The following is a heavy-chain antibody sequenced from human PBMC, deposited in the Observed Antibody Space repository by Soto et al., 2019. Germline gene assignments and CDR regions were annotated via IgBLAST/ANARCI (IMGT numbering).Heavy chain of an antibody. V-gene: IGHV3-23*01. Sequence: WGSLRLSXAASGFTFSSYAMGWVRQGPGKGLEWDAVVSIGGSTHYADSVRGRFTISRDNSKNTLSLQMNSLTAEDTAVYFCAKRRGAGGHFDYWGQGALVTVSS. CDR3: AKRRGAGGHFDY. D-gene: IGHD2-15*01. CDR1: GFTFSSYA. J-gene: IGHJ4*02. CDR2: VSIGGST.